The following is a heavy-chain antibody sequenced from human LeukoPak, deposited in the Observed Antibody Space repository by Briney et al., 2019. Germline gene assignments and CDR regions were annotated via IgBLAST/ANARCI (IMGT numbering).Heavy chain of an antibody. J-gene: IGHJ4*02. CDR1: GFTFSSYW. CDR3: ARDRLWRFLDY. Sequence: PGGSLRLSCAASGFTFSSYWMSWVRQAPGKGLEWVANIKQDGSEKYYADSVKGRFTISRDNAKNSLFLQMNSLRAEDTAVYYCARDRLWRFLDYWGQGTLVTVSS. V-gene: IGHV3-7*01. CDR2: IKQDGSEK. D-gene: IGHD3-16*01.